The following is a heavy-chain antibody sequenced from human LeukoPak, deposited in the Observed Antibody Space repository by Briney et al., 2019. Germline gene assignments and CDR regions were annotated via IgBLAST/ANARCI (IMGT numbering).Heavy chain of an antibody. J-gene: IGHJ4*02. D-gene: IGHD3-3*01. Sequence: PGGSLRLSCAASGFTFTYYAMSWVRQAPGKGLEWVAVISYDGSNKYYADSVKGRFTISRDNSKNTLYLQMNSLRAEDTAVYYCARSDYFLEWLSPLLDYWGQGTLVTVSS. V-gene: IGHV3-30-3*01. CDR1: GFTFTYYA. CDR2: ISYDGSNK. CDR3: ARSDYFLEWLSPLLDY.